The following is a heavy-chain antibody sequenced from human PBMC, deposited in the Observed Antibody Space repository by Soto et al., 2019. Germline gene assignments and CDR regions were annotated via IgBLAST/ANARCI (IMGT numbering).Heavy chain of an antibody. V-gene: IGHV4-30-4*01. J-gene: IGHJ5*02. Sequence: SETLSLTCTVSGGSISSGDYYWSWIRQPPGKGLEWIGYIYYSGSTYYNPSLKSRVTISVDTSKNQFSLKLSSVTAADTAVYYCARAGITIVASGERGINWFVPWGQGTLVTVSS. CDR1: GGSISSGDYY. D-gene: IGHD3-3*01. CDR3: ARAGITIVASGERGINWFVP. CDR2: IYYSGST.